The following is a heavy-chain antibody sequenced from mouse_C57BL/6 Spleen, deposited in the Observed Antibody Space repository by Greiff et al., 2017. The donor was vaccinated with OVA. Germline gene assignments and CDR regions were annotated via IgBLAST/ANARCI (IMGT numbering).Heavy chain of an antibody. CDR2: INPSTGGT. CDR1: GYSFTGYY. Sequence: EVQVVESGPELVKPGASVKISCKASGYSFTGYYMNWVKQSPEKSLEWIGEINPSTGGTTYNQKFKAKATLTVDKSSSTAYMQLKSLTSEDSAVYYCATRYPVAYWGQGTLVTVSA. V-gene: IGHV1-42*01. D-gene: IGHD1-1*01. J-gene: IGHJ3*01. CDR3: ATRYPVAY.